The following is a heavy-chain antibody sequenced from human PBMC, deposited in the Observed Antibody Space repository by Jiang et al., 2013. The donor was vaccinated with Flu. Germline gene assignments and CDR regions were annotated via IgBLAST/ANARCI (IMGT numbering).Heavy chain of an antibody. CDR3: VRGAKSTGYYAPRDVFDI. V-gene: IGHV6-1*01. D-gene: IGHD1-26*01. CDR1: GDSVSSNSAT. Sequence: QTLSLTCAISGDSVSSNSATWNWIRQSPSRGLEWLGRTFYRSKWNNDYAVSVKSRITVNPDTPKNQFSLLLNSLTPEDTAVYYCVRGAKSTGYYAPRDVFDIWGQGT. J-gene: IGHJ3*02. CDR2: TFYRSKWNN.